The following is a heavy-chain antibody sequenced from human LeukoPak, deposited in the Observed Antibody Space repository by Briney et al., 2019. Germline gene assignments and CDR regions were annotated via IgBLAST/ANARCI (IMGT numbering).Heavy chain of an antibody. D-gene: IGHD3-16*01. J-gene: IGHJ4*02. V-gene: IGHV1-18*01. CDR3: ARDYDYVPDF. CDR2: IDASNGNT. Sequence: GASVKVSCKASGYTFTSHGISWVRQAPGQGLEWMGWIDASNGNTNYAQKVQGRVTITTDTSTTTAYMEVRSLRFDDTAVYYCARDYDYVPDFWGQGTLVTVSS. CDR1: GYTFTSHG.